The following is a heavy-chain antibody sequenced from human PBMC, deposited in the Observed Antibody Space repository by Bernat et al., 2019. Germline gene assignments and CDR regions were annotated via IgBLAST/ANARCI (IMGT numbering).Heavy chain of an antibody. J-gene: IGHJ5*02. CDR2: IYYSGST. CDR3: AREEPPARYCSGGSCYLVANWFDT. Sequence: QVQLQESGPGLVKPSQTLSLTCTVSGGSISSGGYYWSWIRQHPGKGLEWIGYIYYSGSTYYNPFLKSRVTISVDTSKNQFSLKLSSVTAADTAVYYCAREEPPARYCSGGSCYLVANWFDTWGQGTMVTVSS. V-gene: IGHV4-31*03. D-gene: IGHD2-15*01. CDR1: GGSISSGGYY.